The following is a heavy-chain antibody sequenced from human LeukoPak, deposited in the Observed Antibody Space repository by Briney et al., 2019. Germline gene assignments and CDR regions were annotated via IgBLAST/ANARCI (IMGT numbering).Heavy chain of an antibody. CDR1: GFMFSSYA. Sequence: SGGSLRLPCAASGFMFSSYAMTWVRQAPGKGLEWVANIKQDGSEKYYVDSVKGRFTISRDNAKNSLYLQMNSLRAEDTAVYYCARGTAARGDYYYYYGMDVWGQGTTVTVSS. CDR2: IKQDGSEK. D-gene: IGHD6-6*01. J-gene: IGHJ6*02. CDR3: ARGTAARGDYYYYYGMDV. V-gene: IGHV3-7*01.